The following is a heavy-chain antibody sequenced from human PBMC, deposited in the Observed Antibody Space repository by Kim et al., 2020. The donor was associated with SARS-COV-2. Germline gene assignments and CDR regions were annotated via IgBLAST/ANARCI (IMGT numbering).Heavy chain of an antibody. D-gene: IGHD4-17*01. CDR3: ARRFMAYDYGAPRPVGPEGGAFDI. V-gene: IGHV3-21*01. J-gene: IGHJ3*02. CDR2: ISSSSSYI. CDR1: GFTFSSYS. Sequence: GGSLRLSCAASGFTFSSYSMNWVRQAPGKGLEWVSSISSSSSYIYYADSVKGRFTISRDNAKNSLYLQMNSLRAEDTAVYYCARRFMAYDYGAPRPVGPEGGAFDIWGQGTMVTVSS.